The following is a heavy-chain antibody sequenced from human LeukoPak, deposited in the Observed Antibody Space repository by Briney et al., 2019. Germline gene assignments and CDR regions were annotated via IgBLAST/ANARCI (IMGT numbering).Heavy chain of an antibody. V-gene: IGHV1-2*04. CDR1: GYTFTGYY. D-gene: IGHD3-10*01. CDR3: ARRGSGSYPPFDY. Sequence: GASVKVSCKASGYTFTGYYMHWVRQAPGQGLEWMGWINPNSGGTNYAQKFQGWVTMTRDTSISTAYMELSRLRSDDTAVYYCARRGSGSYPPFDYWGQGTLVTVSS. CDR2: INPNSGGT. J-gene: IGHJ4*02.